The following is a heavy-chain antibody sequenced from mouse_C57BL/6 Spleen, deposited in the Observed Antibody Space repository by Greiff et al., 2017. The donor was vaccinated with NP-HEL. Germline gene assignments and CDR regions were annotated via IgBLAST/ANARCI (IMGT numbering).Heavy chain of an antibody. J-gene: IGHJ4*01. CDR2: ILPGSGST. CDR3: ARGGIRPYAMDY. CDR1: GYTFTGYW. V-gene: IGHV1-9*01. Sequence: QVQLQQSGAELMKPGASVKLSCKATGYTFTGYWIEWVKQRPGHGLEWIGEILPGSGSTNYNEKFKGKATFTADTSSNTAYMQLSSLTTEDSAIYYCARGGIRPYAMDYWGQGTSVTVSS.